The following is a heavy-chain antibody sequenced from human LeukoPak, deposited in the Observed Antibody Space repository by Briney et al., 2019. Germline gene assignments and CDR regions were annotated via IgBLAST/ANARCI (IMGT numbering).Heavy chain of an antibody. J-gene: IGHJ4*02. V-gene: IGHV3-20*04. D-gene: IGHD1-1*01. CDR1: GFIFGGFG. CDR2: INWNGDIT. Sequence: GGSLRLSCAASGFIFGGFGMTWFRQAPGKGLEWVSSINWNGDITPYADSVKGRFTISRDNAKNALYLQMNSLRPEDTALYFCTRDETGIDYWGQGTLVTVSS. CDR3: TRDETGIDY.